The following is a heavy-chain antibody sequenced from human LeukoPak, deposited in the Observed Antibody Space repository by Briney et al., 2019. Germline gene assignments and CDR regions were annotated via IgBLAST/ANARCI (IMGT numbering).Heavy chain of an antibody. CDR2: IFTSGGT. CDR1: GFTFSSYS. J-gene: IGHJ4*02. D-gene: IGHD1-1*01. V-gene: IGHV3-53*01. Sequence: GGSLRLSCAASGFTFSSYSMNWVRQAPGKGLEWVSVIFTSGGTDYADSVRGRFTISRDNYTLYLQMNNLKVEDTAVYYCARGPSLRLAGNAFDYWGQGTLVSVSS. CDR3: ARGPSLRLAGNAFDY.